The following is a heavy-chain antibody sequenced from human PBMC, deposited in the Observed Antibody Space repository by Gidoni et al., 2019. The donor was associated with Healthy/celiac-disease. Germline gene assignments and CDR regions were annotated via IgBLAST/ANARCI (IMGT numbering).Heavy chain of an antibody. Sequence: EVQLVESGGGLVQPGGSLRLSCAASGFTFSSYWMSWVRQAPGKGLVWVANIKQEGSEKYYVDSVKGRFTISRDNAKNSLYLQMNSLRAEDTAVYYCARRQVAPGFYYYYGMDVWGQGTTVTVSS. V-gene: IGHV3-7*01. CDR3: ARRQVAPGFYYYYGMDV. D-gene: IGHD5-12*01. CDR1: GFTFSSYW. CDR2: IKQEGSEK. J-gene: IGHJ6*02.